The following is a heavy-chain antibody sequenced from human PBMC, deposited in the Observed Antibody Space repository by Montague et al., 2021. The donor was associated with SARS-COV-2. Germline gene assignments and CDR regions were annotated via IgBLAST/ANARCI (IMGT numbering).Heavy chain of an antibody. CDR3: AGEVRGRSVVVFAFSYYYFDY. CDR2: IYYSGST. CDR1: GGSISSGGYY. V-gene: IGHV4-31*03. Sequence: TLSLTCTVSGGSISSGGYYWSWIRQHPGKGLEWIGYIYYSGSTYYNPSLKSRVTISVDTSKNQFSLKLSSVTAADTAVYYCAGEVRGRSVVVFAFSYYYFDYWGQGTLVTVSS. J-gene: IGHJ4*02. D-gene: IGHD2-21*01.